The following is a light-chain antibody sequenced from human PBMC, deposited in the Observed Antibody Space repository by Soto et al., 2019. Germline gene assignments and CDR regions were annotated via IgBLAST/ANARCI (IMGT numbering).Light chain of an antibody. CDR1: TSDVGNGFDS. Sequence: QSALTQPASVSGSPGQSITISCSGSTSDVGNGFDSVSWYQQHPGKAPKLIIYEVTNRPSGVSSRFSGSRSGNTASLTISGLQTEDEADYYCCSYAGSSTRVFGGGTKLTVL. V-gene: IGLV2-14*01. CDR2: EVT. CDR3: CSYAGSSTRV. J-gene: IGLJ3*02.